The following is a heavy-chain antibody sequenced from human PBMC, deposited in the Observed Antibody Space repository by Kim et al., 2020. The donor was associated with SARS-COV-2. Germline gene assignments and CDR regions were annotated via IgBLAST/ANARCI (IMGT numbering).Heavy chain of an antibody. V-gene: IGHV5-10-1*01. CDR2: IDPSDSYT. CDR1: GYSFTSYW. J-gene: IGHJ6*02. CDR3: ARWGVDCSSTSCYAVSSRGPYYYYGMDV. Sequence: GESLKISCKGSGYSFTSYWISWVRQMPGKGLEWMGRIDPSDSYTNYSPSFQGHVTISADKSISTAYLQWSSLKASDTAMYYCARWGVDCSSTSCYAVSSRGPYYYYGMDVWGQGTTVTVSS. D-gene: IGHD2-2*01.